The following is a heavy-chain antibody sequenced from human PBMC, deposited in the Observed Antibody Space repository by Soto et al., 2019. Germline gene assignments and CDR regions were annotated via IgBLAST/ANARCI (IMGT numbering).Heavy chain of an antibody. CDR2: IHHIGTT. Sequence: QVQLQESGPGLMKPSGILSLTCAVSGGSLTTFNWWSWVRQPPGKGLEWIGEIHHIGTTNYNPSLDSRVTLSLDKSRKHFSLTLISVTAADSAVYYCARTEAGAFHIWGQGKMITVSS. V-gene: IGHV4-4*02. D-gene: IGHD3-10*01. CDR1: GGSLTTFNW. CDR3: ARTEAGAFHI. J-gene: IGHJ3*02.